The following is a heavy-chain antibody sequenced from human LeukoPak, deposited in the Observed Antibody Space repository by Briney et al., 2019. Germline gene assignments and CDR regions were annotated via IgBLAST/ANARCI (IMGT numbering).Heavy chain of an antibody. J-gene: IGHJ6*02. V-gene: IGHV3-23*01. CDR3: AKADFWSGYHYHHGMDV. CDR1: GFTFSTYT. D-gene: IGHD3-3*01. Sequence: GGSLRLSCEASGFTFSTYTMNWVRQAPGKGLEWVSSIVGSGSITFYADSVKGRFTTSRDNSNNTLYLQLNSLRAEDTAIYYCAKADFWSGYHYHHGMDVWGQGTTVIVSS. CDR2: IVGSGSIT.